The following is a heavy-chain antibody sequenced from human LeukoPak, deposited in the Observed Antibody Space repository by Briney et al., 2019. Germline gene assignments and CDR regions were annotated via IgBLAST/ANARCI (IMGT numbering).Heavy chain of an antibody. CDR1: GGTFSSYA. J-gene: IGHJ4*02. D-gene: IGHD6-19*01. Sequence: ASVKVSCKASGGTFSSYAISWVRQAPGQGLEWMGGIIPIFGTANYAQKFQGRVTMTRDTSTRTVYMEVNSLRSEDTAVYYCARQGTYSSAIGMGYWGQGTLVTVSS. V-gene: IGHV1-69*05. CDR3: ARQGTYSSAIGMGY. CDR2: IIPIFGTA.